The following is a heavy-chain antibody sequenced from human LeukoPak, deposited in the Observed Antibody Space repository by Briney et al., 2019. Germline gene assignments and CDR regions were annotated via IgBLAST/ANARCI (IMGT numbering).Heavy chain of an antibody. Sequence: GGSLRLSCAASGFTFSNYWMHWVRQVPGKGLVWVSHINSDESSTTYADSVKGRFTISRDNAKNTLYLEMNTLRAEDTAVYYCARGAGYDFWSAYGMDVWGQGTTVTVSS. CDR1: GFTFSNYW. V-gene: IGHV3-74*03. CDR2: INSDESST. J-gene: IGHJ6*02. D-gene: IGHD3-3*01. CDR3: ARGAGYDFWSAYGMDV.